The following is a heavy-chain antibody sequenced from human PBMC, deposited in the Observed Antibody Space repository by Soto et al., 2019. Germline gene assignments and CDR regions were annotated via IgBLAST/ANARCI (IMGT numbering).Heavy chain of an antibody. J-gene: IGHJ4*02. CDR2: INAGTGNT. CDR3: TRGCSGGTCYVFEY. D-gene: IGHD2-15*01. CDR1: GYTFTSYA. V-gene: IGHV1-3*01. Sequence: ASVKVSCKASGYTFTSYAIHWVRQAPGQRLEWMGWINAGTGNTKYSQKFQGRVTITRDTSASTVFMEPSSLRSEDTAVYYCTRGCSGGTCYVFEYWGQGTLVTVS.